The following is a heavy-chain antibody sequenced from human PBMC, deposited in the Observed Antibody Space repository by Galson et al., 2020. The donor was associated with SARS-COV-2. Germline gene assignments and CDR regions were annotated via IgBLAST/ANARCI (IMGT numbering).Heavy chain of an antibody. V-gene: IGHV3-30*04. Sequence: GGSIRLSCAASGFTFTNYAMHWVRQAPGKGLEWLTVISHDGKIQVYADSVKGRFTISRDNSGNMVFLQIVSLRPDDTALYYCTRDVSGGASDIWGQGTMVTVSS. CDR1: GFTFTNYA. D-gene: IGHD1-26*01. CDR3: TRDVSGGASDI. J-gene: IGHJ3*02. CDR2: ISHDGKIQ.